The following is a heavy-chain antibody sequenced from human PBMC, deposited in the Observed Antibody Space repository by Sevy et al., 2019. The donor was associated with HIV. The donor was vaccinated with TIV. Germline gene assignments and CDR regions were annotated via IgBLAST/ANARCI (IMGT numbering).Heavy chain of an antibody. CDR2: IKQDGSEK. CDR3: AREGADYAFDI. D-gene: IGHD3-16*01. Sequence: GGSLRLSCAASGFTFSSYWMSWVRQAPGKGLEWVANIKQDGSEKYYVDSVKGRFTISRDNTKNSLYLQMNSLRAEDTAVYYCAREGADYAFDIWGQGTMVTVSS. CDR1: GFTFSSYW. V-gene: IGHV3-7*01. J-gene: IGHJ3*02.